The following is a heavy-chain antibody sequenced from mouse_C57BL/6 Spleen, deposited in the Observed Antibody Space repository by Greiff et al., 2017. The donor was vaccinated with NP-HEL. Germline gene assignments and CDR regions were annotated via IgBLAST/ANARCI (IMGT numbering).Heavy chain of an antibody. D-gene: IGHD1-1*01. J-gene: IGHJ4*01. CDR3: TRGSSYGYYAMDY. V-gene: IGHV14-4*01. CDR2: IDPENGDT. Sequence: VQLQQSGAELVRPGASVKLSCTASGFNIKDDYMHWVKQRPEQGLEWIGWIDPENGDTEYASKFQGKATITADTSSNTAYLQLSSLTSEDTAVYYCTRGSSYGYYAMDYWGQGTSVTVSS. CDR1: GFNIKDDY.